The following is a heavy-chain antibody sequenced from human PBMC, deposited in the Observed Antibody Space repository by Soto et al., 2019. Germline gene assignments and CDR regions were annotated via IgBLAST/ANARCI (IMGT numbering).Heavy chain of an antibody. Sequence: QVQLVQSGAEVEKPGSSVKVSCKASGGTFSTYAISWMRQSPGQGLEWMGGITPVVGTANYAQKFQGRVRITADESTSTAYLELSSLTPEDTAVYYCARGGAAAAGRMDVWGQGTTVTVSS. D-gene: IGHD6-13*01. J-gene: IGHJ6*02. CDR1: GGTFSTYA. CDR3: ARGGAAAAGRMDV. CDR2: ITPVVGTA. V-gene: IGHV1-69*01.